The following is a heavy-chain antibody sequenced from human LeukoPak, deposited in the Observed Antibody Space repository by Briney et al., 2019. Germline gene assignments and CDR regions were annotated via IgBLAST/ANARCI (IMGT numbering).Heavy chain of an antibody. Sequence: PSETLSLTCAVYGGSFSGYYWSWIRQPPGKGLEWIGEINHSGSTNYNPSLKSRVTTSVDTSKNQFSLKLSSVTAADTAVYYCARGLWAFDIWGQGTMVTVSS. CDR1: GGSFSGYY. CDR2: INHSGST. CDR3: ARGLWAFDI. D-gene: IGHD3-16*01. V-gene: IGHV4-34*01. J-gene: IGHJ3*02.